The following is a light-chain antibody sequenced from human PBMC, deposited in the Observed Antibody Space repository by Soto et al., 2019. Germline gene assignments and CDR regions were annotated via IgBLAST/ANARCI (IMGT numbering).Light chain of an antibody. Sequence: IVMTQSPATLSVSPGERVTLSCRASQNINSNLAWYQQKPGQPPRLLMFRASMRATGFPARFSGSGSGTEFNITISSLQSEDSAVYYCQQYNNWPRATFGGGTKVEIK. V-gene: IGKV3-15*01. CDR1: QNINSN. J-gene: IGKJ4*01. CDR3: QQYNNWPRAT. CDR2: RAS.